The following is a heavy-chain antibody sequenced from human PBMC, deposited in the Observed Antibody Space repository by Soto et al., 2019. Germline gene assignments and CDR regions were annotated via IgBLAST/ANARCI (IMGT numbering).Heavy chain of an antibody. CDR1: GGSISSYY. CDR3: ARVRSGPRTYYFDY. V-gene: IGHV4-59*01. J-gene: IGHJ4*02. Sequence: PSETLSITCTVSGGSISSYYWSWIRQPPGKGLEWIGYIYYSGSTNYNPSLKSRVTISVDTSKNQFSLKLSSVTAADTAVYYCARVRSGPRTYYFDYWGQGTLVTVSS. D-gene: IGHD3-3*01. CDR2: IYYSGST.